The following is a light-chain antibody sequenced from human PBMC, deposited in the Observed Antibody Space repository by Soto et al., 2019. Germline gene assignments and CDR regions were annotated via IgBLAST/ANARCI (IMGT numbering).Light chain of an antibody. Sequence: EIVMTQSPATLSVTPGERATLSCRASQSVSSNLAWYQQKPGQAPRLLIYGASTRATGIPDRFSGSGSQTDFTLTISRLEPEDFAVYYCQQYGSPLGTFGQGSMV. V-gene: IGKV3-20*01. CDR2: GAS. CDR1: QSVSSN. J-gene: IGKJ1*01. CDR3: QQYGSPLGT.